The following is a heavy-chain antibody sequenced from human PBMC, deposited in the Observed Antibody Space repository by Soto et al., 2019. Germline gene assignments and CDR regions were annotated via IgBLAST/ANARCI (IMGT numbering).Heavy chain of an antibody. CDR1: GGSVSSSSYY. CDR2: VYYSGST. J-gene: IGHJ5*02. CDR3: ARGVTVFGLVSRFWFDP. D-gene: IGHD3-3*01. Sequence: SETLSLTCTVSGGSVSSSSYYWGWVRQPPGKGLEWIGSVYYSGSTYYNPSLESRVTISVDKSKNQFSLRLNSLTAADRAVYFCARGVTVFGLVSRFWFDPWGQGTVVTVSS. V-gene: IGHV4-39*01.